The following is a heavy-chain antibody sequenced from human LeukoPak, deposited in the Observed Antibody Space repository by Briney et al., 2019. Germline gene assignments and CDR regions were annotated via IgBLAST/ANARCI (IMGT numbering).Heavy chain of an antibody. Sequence: ASVKVSCKASGYTFTGYYIHWVRQAPGQGLEWMGWINPNRGDTNYAQKFQGRVSMTRDTSISTDYMELNGLKSDDTAVHYCTRALAQRIKGYFHHWGQGTLVTVSS. CDR3: TRALAQRIKGYFHH. J-gene: IGHJ1*01. CDR1: GYTFTGYY. D-gene: IGHD2-15*01. V-gene: IGHV1-2*02. CDR2: INPNRGDT.